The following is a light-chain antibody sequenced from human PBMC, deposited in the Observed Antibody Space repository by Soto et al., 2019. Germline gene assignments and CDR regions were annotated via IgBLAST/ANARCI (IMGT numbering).Light chain of an antibody. CDR2: DAS. Sequence: EIVLTQSAAALSLSPGERATLSCRASQSVTTFLAWYQQKRDQAPRLLIYDASTRATGIPARFSGSGSGTDFTLTISGLEPADLGVYYCQQRHNWPITFGQGTRLEIK. V-gene: IGKV3-11*01. CDR3: QQRHNWPIT. CDR1: QSVTTF. J-gene: IGKJ5*01.